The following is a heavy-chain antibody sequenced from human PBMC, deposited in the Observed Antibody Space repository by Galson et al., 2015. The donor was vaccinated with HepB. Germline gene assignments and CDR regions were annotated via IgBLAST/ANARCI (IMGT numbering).Heavy chain of an antibody. D-gene: IGHD6-13*01. J-gene: IGHJ5*02. V-gene: IGHV1-18*01. CDR3: ARDGPYSSSSNWFDP. CDR2: ISAYNGNQ. CDR1: GYNFASYG. Sequence: SVKVSCKASGYNFASYGISWVRQAPGQGLEWMGWISAYNGNQKYSQKFQGRLAMTADTSTSTAYMEVRGLKSDDTAIYYCARDGPYSSSSNWFDPWDQGTLVTVFS.